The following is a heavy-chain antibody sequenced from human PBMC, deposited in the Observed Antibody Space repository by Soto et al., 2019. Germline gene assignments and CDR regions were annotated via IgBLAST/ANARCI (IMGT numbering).Heavy chain of an antibody. CDR2: ISSGSGYI. CDR3: ARGRYGSGSYHWFDP. D-gene: IGHD3-10*01. CDR1: GFTFSSYT. Sequence: GGSLRLSCAASGFTFSSYTMNWVRQAPGKGLEWASSISSGSGYIYYADSVKGRFTISRDNAKNSLYLQMNSLRAEDTAVYYCARGRYGSGSYHWFDPWGQGTLVTVSS. V-gene: IGHV3-21*01. J-gene: IGHJ5*02.